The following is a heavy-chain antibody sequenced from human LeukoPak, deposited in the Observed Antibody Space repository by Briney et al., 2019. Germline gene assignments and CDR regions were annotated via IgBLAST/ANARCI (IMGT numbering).Heavy chain of an antibody. D-gene: IGHD3-10*01. CDR2: ISYDGSNK. CDR1: GFTFSSYG. Sequence: GGSLRLSCAASGFTFSSYGMHWVRQAPGEGLEWVAVISYDGSNKYYADSVKGRFTISRDNSKNTLYLQMNSLRAEDTAVYYCAKGVYYYGSGSDYWGQGTLVTVSS. CDR3: AKGVYYYGSGSDY. V-gene: IGHV3-30*18. J-gene: IGHJ4*02.